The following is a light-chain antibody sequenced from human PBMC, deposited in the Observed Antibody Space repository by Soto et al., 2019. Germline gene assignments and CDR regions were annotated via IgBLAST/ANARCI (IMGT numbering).Light chain of an antibody. CDR3: QQYNNWPS. Sequence: EVVMTQSPATLSVSPGERATLSFRASQTVSRNLAWYQQRPGQAPRLLIYDISNRAAGVPAMCSGSWSETEFTLTIRSLQSEDFAVYFCQQYNNWPSFGQGTRLEIK. CDR1: QTVSRN. CDR2: DIS. J-gene: IGKJ5*01. V-gene: IGKV3-15*01.